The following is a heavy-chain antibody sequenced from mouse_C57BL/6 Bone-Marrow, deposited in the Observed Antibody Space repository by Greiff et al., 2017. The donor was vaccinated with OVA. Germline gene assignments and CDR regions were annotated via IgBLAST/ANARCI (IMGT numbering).Heavy chain of an antibody. CDR2: IRLKSDNYAT. V-gene: IGHV6-3*01. Sequence: EVQGVESGGGLVQPGGSMKLSCVASGFTFSNYWMNWVRQSPEKGLEWVAQIRLKSDNYATHYAESVKGRFTISRDDSKSSVYLQMNNLRAEDTGIYYCTDNYGSSYYAMDYWGQGTSVTVSS. CDR3: TDNYGSSYYAMDY. D-gene: IGHD1-1*01. J-gene: IGHJ4*01. CDR1: GFTFSNYW.